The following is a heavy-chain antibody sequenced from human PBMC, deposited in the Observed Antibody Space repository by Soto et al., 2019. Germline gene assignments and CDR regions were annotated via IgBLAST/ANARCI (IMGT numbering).Heavy chain of an antibody. Sequence: GASVKVSCKVSGYTLTELSMHWVRQAPGKGLEWMGGFDPEDGETIYAQKFQGRVTMTEDTSTDTAYMELSSLGSEDTAVYYCATGVGATLHFDYWGQGTLVTVSS. CDR3: ATGVGATLHFDY. D-gene: IGHD1-26*01. J-gene: IGHJ4*02. CDR1: GYTLTELS. CDR2: FDPEDGET. V-gene: IGHV1-24*01.